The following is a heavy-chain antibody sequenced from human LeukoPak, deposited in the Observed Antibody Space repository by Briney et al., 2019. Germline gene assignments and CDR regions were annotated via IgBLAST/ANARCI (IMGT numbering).Heavy chain of an antibody. CDR2: VSYDGSNK. V-gene: IGHV3-30*18. J-gene: IGHJ4*02. CDR1: GFTLSSYG. CDR3: AKHGWEWLLLRLGY. D-gene: IGHD3-22*01. Sequence: GGSLRLSCAASGFTLSSYGMHWVRQAAGKGLEWVAVVSYDGSNKYYADSVKARFTISRDNSKNTLYLQMNSLRAEATAVYYCAKHGWEWLLLRLGYWGQGTLVTVSS.